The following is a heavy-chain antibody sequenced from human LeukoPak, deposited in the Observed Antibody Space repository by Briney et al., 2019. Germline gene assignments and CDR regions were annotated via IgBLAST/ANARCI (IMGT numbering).Heavy chain of an antibody. Sequence: SETLSLTCTVSGGSISSYYWSWIRQPPGKGLEWIGYIYYSGSTNYNPSLKSRVTISVDTSKNQFSLKLSSVTAADTAVYYCARVVDTAYNYYFDYWGQGTLVTVSS. V-gene: IGHV4-59*12. CDR3: ARVVDTAYNYYFDY. CDR1: GGSISSYY. CDR2: IYYSGST. J-gene: IGHJ4*02. D-gene: IGHD5-18*01.